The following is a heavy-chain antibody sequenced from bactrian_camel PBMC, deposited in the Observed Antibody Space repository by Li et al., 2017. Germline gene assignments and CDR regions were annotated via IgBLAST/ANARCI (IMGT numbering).Heavy chain of an antibody. Sequence: HVQLVESGGGLVQPGGSLRLSCATSGFTFTKYYMSWVRQAPGKGLEWLSYISADRRATNYADSVKGRFTISRDNAMNTLSLQMDSLKPEDTAEYYCAADQRWLLLAPFGFWGQGTQVTVS. CDR3: AADQRWLLLAPFGF. CDR2: ISADRRAT. J-gene: IGHJ6*01. D-gene: IGHD2*01. V-gene: IGHV3-2*01. CDR1: GFTFTKYY.